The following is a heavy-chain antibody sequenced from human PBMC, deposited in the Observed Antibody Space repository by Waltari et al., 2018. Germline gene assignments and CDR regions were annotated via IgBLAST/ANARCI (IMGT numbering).Heavy chain of an antibody. CDR3: SKRLEI. CDR2: INQDGGEK. V-gene: IGHV3-7*01. J-gene: IGHJ3*02. Sequence: EVQLVESGGGLVQPGGSMRLSCEASGFSSDWMDWVRQAPWKGLQWLANINQDGGEKYYLDSVKGRFTISRDNAKKLVYLEMNSLRAEDTAIYYCSKRLEIWGRGTMVAVSS. CDR1: GFSSDW.